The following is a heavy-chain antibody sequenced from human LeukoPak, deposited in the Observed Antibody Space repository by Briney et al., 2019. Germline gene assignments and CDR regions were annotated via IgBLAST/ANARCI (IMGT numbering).Heavy chain of an antibody. V-gene: IGHV1-2*02. CDR1: GYTFTGYY. CDR3: ARERKTTVYYYYGMDV. J-gene: IGHJ6*02. D-gene: IGHD4-17*01. CDR2: INPNSDGT. Sequence: ASVKVSCKASGYTFTGYYMHWVRQPHGQGLEWMGWINPNSDGTNYAQKFQGRVTMTRDTSISTAYMELSRLRSDDTAVYYCARERKTTVYYYYGMDVWGQGTTVTVSS.